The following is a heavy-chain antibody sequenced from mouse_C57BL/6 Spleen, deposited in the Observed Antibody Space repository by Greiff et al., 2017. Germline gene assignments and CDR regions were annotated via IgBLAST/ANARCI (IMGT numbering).Heavy chain of an antibody. V-gene: IGHV1-62-2*01. CDR3: ARHGLFGTVVARGYYFYY. D-gene: IGHD1-1*01. J-gene: IGHJ2*01. CDR2: FYPGSGSI. CDR1: GYTFTEYT. Sequence: QVQLQQSGAELVKPGASVKLSCKASGYTFTEYTIHWVKQRSGQGLEWIGWFYPGSGSIKYTAKFKDKATLTADKSSSTVYMERSRLTYVDSAVYFCARHGLFGTVVARGYYFYYWGQGTTLTVSS.